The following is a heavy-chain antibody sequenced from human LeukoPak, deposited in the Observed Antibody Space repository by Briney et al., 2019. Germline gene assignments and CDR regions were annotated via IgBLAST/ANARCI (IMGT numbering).Heavy chain of an antibody. Sequence: PSETLSLTCTVPGGSISSYYWSWIRQPPGKGLEWIGYIYTSGSTNYNPSLKSRVTISVDTSKNQFSLKLSSVTAADTAVYYCARQFYYYYMDVWGKGTTVTVSS. CDR2: IYTSGST. J-gene: IGHJ6*03. CDR3: ARQFYYYYMDV. CDR1: GGSISSYY. V-gene: IGHV4-4*09.